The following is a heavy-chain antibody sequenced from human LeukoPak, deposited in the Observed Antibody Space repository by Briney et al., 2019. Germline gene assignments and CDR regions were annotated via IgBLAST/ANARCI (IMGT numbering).Heavy chain of an antibody. D-gene: IGHD4/OR15-4a*01. CDR2: ISGNGDST. V-gene: IGHV3-23*01. J-gene: IGHJ4*02. Sequence: GGSLRLSCAASGFTFSSYALSWVRQAPGKGLEWVSTISGNGDSTYYADSVKGRFTISRDNSKNTLYLQMNSLRAEDTAVYYCARRAGAYSHPYDYWGQGTLVTVSS. CDR3: ARRAGAYSHPYDY. CDR1: GFTFSSYA.